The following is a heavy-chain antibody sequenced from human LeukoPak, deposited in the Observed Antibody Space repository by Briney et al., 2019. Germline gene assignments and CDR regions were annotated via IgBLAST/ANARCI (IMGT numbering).Heavy chain of an antibody. CDR2: IYYSEST. CDR3: ARGGYYYI. Sequence: SETLSLTCTVSGGSISSYYWSWIRQPPGKGLEWIGYIYYSESTNYNPSLKSRVTISVDTSKNQFSLKLSSVTAADTAVYYCARGGYYYIWGQGTLVTVSS. V-gene: IGHV4-59*01. J-gene: IGHJ4*02. CDR1: GGSISSYY. D-gene: IGHD3-22*01.